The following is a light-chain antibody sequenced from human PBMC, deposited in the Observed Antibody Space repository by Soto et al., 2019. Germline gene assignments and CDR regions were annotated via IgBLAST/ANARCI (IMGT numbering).Light chain of an antibody. CDR3: SSFSTTSTHVL. J-gene: IGLJ2*01. V-gene: IGLV2-14*01. CDR2: EVS. CDR1: SSDVGNYNY. Sequence: QSALTQPASVSGSPGQSITISCTGTSSDVGNYNYVSWYQQHPGKAPKLMIYEVSNRPSGVSNRFSGSKSGNTASLTISGLQAEDEADYYCSSFSTTSTHVLCGGGTKLTVL.